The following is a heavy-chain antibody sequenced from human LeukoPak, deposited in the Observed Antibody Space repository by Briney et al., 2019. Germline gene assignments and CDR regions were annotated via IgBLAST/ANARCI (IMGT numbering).Heavy chain of an antibody. CDR3: ARASGRGDYSY. CDR2: IIPIFGTA. D-gene: IGHD2-21*02. Sequence: SVKVSCKASGGTFSSYAISWVRQAPGQGLEWMGGIIPIFGTANYAQKLQGRVTMTTDTSTSTAYMELRSLRSDDTAVYYCARASGRGDYSYWGQGTLVTVSS. CDR1: GGTFSSYA. V-gene: IGHV1-69*05. J-gene: IGHJ4*02.